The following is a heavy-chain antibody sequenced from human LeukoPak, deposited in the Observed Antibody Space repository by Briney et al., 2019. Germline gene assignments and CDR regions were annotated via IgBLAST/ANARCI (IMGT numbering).Heavy chain of an antibody. CDR3: AIATDTYYYDSSGY. Sequence: GGSQRLSCAASGFTFSSYSMNWVRQAPGKGLEWVSSISSSSSYIYYADSVKGRFTISRDNAKNSLYLQMNSLRAEDTAVYYCAIATDTYYYDSSGYWGRGTLVTVSS. V-gene: IGHV3-21*01. CDR2: ISSSSSYI. D-gene: IGHD3-22*01. J-gene: IGHJ4*02. CDR1: GFTFSSYS.